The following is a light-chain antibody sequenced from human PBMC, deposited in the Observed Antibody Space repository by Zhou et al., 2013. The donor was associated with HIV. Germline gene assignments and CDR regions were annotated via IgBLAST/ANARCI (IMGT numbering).Light chain of an antibody. CDR3: QQYYNLIT. CDR2: DAS. Sequence: DIQMTQSPSTLSASLGARVTITCRASQSISRWLAWYQQKPGKAPKVLIYDASNLETAVPSRFSGSGSGTHFTFTISSLQPEDVGTYYCQQYYNLITFGQGTRLEIK. J-gene: IGKJ5*01. V-gene: IGKV1-33*01. CDR1: QSISRW.